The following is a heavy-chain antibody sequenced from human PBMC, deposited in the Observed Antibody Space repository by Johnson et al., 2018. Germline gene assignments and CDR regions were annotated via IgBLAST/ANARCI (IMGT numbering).Heavy chain of an antibody. CDR1: GFTFSSYG. V-gene: IGHV3-30*18. D-gene: IGHD3-16*01. Sequence: QVQLVESGGGVVQPGRSLRLSCAASGFTFSSYGMHWVRQAPGKGLEWVAVISYDGSNKYYAASVKGRFTISRDNSKNTLYLQMNSLRAEDTAVYYCAKDTSYYYYYMDVWGKGTTVTVSS. CDR3: AKDTSYYYYYMDV. J-gene: IGHJ6*03. CDR2: ISYDGSNK.